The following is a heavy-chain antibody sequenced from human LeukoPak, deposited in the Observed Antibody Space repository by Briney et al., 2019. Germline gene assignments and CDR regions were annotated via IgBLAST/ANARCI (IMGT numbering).Heavy chain of an antibody. D-gene: IGHD2-2*02. CDR3: ARTSYCGSTSCYKEFDY. CDR2: IYTSGST. Sequence: SETLSLTCTVSGGSISSYYWSWIRQPAGKGLEWIGRIYTSGSTNYNPSLKSRVTMSVDTSKNQFSLKLSSVTAADTAVYYCARTSYCGSTSCYKEFDYWGQGTLVTVSS. J-gene: IGHJ4*02. V-gene: IGHV4-4*07. CDR1: GGSISSYY.